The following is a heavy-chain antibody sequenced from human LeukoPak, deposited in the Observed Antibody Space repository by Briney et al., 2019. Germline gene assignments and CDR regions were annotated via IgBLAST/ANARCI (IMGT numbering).Heavy chain of an antibody. CDR3: ARISWELLQNAFDI. V-gene: IGHV4-61*01. D-gene: IGHD1-26*01. CDR2: IYYSGST. Sequence: PSETLSLTCTVFGGSISSSSYYWSWIRQPPGKGLEWIGYIYYSGSTNYNPSLKSRVTISVDTSKNQFSLKLSSVTAADTAVYYCARISWELLQNAFDIWGQGTMVTVSS. J-gene: IGHJ3*02. CDR1: GGSISSSSYY.